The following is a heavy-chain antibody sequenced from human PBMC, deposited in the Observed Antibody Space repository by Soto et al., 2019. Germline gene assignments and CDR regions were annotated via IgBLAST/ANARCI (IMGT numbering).Heavy chain of an antibody. V-gene: IGHV4-59*01. CDR2: IYYSGST. CDR1: GGSISSYY. J-gene: IGHJ5*02. CDR3: ARMIAVAAKRFDP. Sequence: PSETLSLTFTVSGGSISSYYWSWIRQPPGKGLEWIGYIYYSGSTNYNPSLKSRVTISVDTSKNQFSLKLSSVTAADTAVYYCARMIAVAAKRFDPWGQGTLVTVSS. D-gene: IGHD6-19*01.